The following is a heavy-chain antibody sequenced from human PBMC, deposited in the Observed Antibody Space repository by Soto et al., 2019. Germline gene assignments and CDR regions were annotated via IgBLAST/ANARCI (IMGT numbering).Heavy chain of an antibody. CDR2: INPSGGST. Sequence: EASVKVSCKASGYTFTNYYMHWVRQATGQGLEWMGIINPSGGSTSYAQKFQDRVTMTGNTSITTAYMELSSLRSEDTAVYYCVRGRVMITFGVVIVIDYWGQGSPVTVSS. V-gene: IGHV1-46*01. CDR1: GYTFTNYY. CDR3: VRGRVMITFGVVIVIDY. J-gene: IGHJ4*02. D-gene: IGHD3-16*02.